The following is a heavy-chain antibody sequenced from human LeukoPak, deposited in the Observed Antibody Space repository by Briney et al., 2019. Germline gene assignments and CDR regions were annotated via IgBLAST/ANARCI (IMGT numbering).Heavy chain of an antibody. CDR2: IRGSGNSI. Sequence: RAGGSLRLSCAGSGFAFSDYYMTWIRQAPGRGLEFISYIRGSGNSIVYADSVKGRFTISRDNAKNSLYLQMNSLRDEDTAVYYCAREPRLAVYWGQGTLVTVSS. J-gene: IGHJ4*02. D-gene: IGHD6-19*01. CDR3: AREPRLAVY. CDR1: GFAFSDYY. V-gene: IGHV3-11*01.